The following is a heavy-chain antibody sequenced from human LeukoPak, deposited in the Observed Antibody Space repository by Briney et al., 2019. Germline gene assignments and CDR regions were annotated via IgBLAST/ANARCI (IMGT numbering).Heavy chain of an antibody. CDR1: GGTFSSYA. Sequence: SVKVSCKASGGTFSSYAISWVRQAPGQGLEWMGGIIPIFGTANYAQKFQGRVTITADKSTSTAYMELSSLRSEDTAVYYCARVLVDTAMAAGYYYYMDVWGKGTTVTVPS. J-gene: IGHJ6*03. CDR3: ARVLVDTAMAAGYYYYMDV. V-gene: IGHV1-69*06. CDR2: IIPIFGTA. D-gene: IGHD5-18*01.